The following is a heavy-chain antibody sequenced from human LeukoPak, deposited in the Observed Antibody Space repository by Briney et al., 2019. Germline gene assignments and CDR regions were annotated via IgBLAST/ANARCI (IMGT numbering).Heavy chain of an antibody. CDR1: GFTVSSNY. CDR3: ARDRGDYGDGNGMDV. J-gene: IGHJ6*02. V-gene: IGHV3-7*01. CDR2: IKQDGSEK. D-gene: IGHD4-17*01. Sequence: GGSLRLSCAASGFTVSSNYMSWVRQAPGKGLEWVANIKQDGSEKYYVDSVKGRFTISRDNAKNSLYLQMNSLRAEDTAVYYCARDRGDYGDGNGMDVWGQGTTVTVSS.